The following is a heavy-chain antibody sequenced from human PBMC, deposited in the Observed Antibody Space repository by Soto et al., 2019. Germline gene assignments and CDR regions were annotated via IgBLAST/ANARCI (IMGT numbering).Heavy chain of an antibody. D-gene: IGHD4-17*01. J-gene: IGHJ4*02. CDR3: ERRNYGGYHFDF. V-gene: IGHV4-39*01. CDR1: GVFISSSSYY. Sequence: SDTLSLTCTVSGVFISSSSYYWVWFRQPPGKGLEWIGNIYYSGSTYYNPSLKSRVTMSVDTSKNQFSLKLSSVTAADTAVYYCERRNYGGYHFDFWGQGTLVTVSS. CDR2: IYYSGST.